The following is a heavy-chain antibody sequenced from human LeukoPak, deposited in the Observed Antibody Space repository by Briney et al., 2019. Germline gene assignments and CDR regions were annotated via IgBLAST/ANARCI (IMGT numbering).Heavy chain of an antibody. V-gene: IGHV3-23*01. Sequence: GGSLRLSCAASGFTFSSYAMSWVRQAPGKGLEWVSAISGSGGSTYYADSVKGRFTIARDNSKNTLYLQMNSLRAEDTAVYYCAKTPDYYDSSGYYYWGQGTLVTVSS. J-gene: IGHJ4*02. CDR3: AKTPDYYDSSGYYY. CDR2: ISGSGGST. D-gene: IGHD3-22*01. CDR1: GFTFSSYA.